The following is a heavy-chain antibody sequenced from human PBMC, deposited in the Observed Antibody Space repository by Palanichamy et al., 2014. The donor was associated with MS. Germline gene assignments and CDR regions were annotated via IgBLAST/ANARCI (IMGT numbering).Heavy chain of an antibody. CDR1: GFIFSDHY. D-gene: IGHD4-23*01. Sequence: EVQLVESGGGLVQPGGSLRLSCAASGFIFSDHYMDWVRQAPGKGLEWVGRSRNKANSYTTQFAASVRGRFTISRDESRNSLYLQMNSLKTEDTAVYYCARLVYGGDAHYYFDCWGQGTLVTVSS. CDR3: ARLVYGGDAHYYFDC. CDR2: SRNKANSYTT. J-gene: IGHJ4*02. V-gene: IGHV3-72*01.